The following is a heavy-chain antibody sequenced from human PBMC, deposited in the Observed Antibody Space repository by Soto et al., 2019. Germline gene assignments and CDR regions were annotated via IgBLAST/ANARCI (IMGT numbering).Heavy chain of an antibody. Sequence: PGESMKISCKGSGYKFTSYWIGWVRQMPGKGLEWMGIIFPRDSDTRYSPSFQGQVTVSADNSITTAYLQWSSLKASDTAIYYCXRGYNSGWSIHPYYFDSWGQGTLVTVSS. D-gene: IGHD6-19*01. CDR2: IFPRDSDT. CDR1: GYKFTSYW. J-gene: IGHJ4*02. CDR3: XRGYNSGWSIHPYYFDS. V-gene: IGHV5-51*01.